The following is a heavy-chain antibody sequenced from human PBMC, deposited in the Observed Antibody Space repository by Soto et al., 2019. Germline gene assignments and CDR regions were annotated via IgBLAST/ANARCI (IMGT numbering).Heavy chain of an antibody. CDR1: RVTVSSYC. Sequence: LSRRDSRVTVSSYCMHWVRHAPGKGLEWLAVIWYDGSNRHYADSVKGRFTISRDNSKNMVYLQMNSLRVDDTAVYYCARDRRTLRDYCEFWGQGAVVTVSS. CDR3: ARDRRTLRDYCEF. V-gene: IGHV3-33*08. CDR2: IWYDGSNR. J-gene: IGHJ4*02.